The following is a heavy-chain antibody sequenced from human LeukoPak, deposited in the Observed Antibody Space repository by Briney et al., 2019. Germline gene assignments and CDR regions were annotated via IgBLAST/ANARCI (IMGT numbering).Heavy chain of an antibody. V-gene: IGHV3-74*01. CDR2: INTDGSST. CDR3: ARARVEYSSTIIGY. D-gene: IGHD6-6*01. Sequence: GGSLRLSCAASGFTFSSYWMHWVRQAPGKGLVWVPRINTDGSSTNYADSVKGRVTISRDNAKNTLYLQMNGLRAEDTAVYYCARARVEYSSTIIGYWGQGTLVTVSS. CDR1: GFTFSSYW. J-gene: IGHJ4*02.